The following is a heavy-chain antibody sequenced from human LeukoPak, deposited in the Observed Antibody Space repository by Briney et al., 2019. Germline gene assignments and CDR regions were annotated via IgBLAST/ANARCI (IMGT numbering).Heavy chain of an antibody. D-gene: IGHD3-22*01. CDR1: GGSISSSSYY. CDR3: ARSPRYYDSSGYYILFDY. V-gene: IGHV4-39*07. J-gene: IGHJ4*01. CDR2: IYYSGST. Sequence: PSETLSLTCTVSGGSISSSSYYWGWIRQPPGKGLEWIGSIYYSGSTYYNPSLKSRVTISVDTSKNQFSLKLSSVTAADTAVYYCARSPRYYDSSGYYILFDYWGQENRVTVSS.